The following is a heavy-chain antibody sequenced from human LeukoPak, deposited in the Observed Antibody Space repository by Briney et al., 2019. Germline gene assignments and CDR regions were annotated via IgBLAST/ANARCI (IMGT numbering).Heavy chain of an antibody. CDR2: ISYDASNK. V-gene: IGHV3-30*04. CDR3: AREMVGAIYFDY. CDR1: GFTFNNYA. Sequence: GGSLRLSCAASGFTFNNYAMHWVRQAPGKGLEWVAVISYDASNKYYADSVKGRFTISRDNSKNTLYLQMNSLRAEDTAVYSCAREMVGAIYFDYWGQGIQVTVSS. J-gene: IGHJ4*02. D-gene: IGHD1-26*01.